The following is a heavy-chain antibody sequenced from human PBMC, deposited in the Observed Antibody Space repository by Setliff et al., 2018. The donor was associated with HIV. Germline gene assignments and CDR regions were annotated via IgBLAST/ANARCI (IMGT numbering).Heavy chain of an antibody. D-gene: IGHD3-10*01. CDR1: GYTFTSYG. J-gene: IGHJ6*03. Sequence: EASVKVSCKASGYTFTSYGISWVRQAPGQGLEWMGWISAYNGNTNYAQKLQGRVTMTTDTSTTTAYMELRSLRSDDTAVYYCATLAGDYYYSGRGYYFMDVWGKGTTVPSP. CDR3: ATLAGDYYYSGRGYYFMDV. CDR2: ISAYNGNT. V-gene: IGHV1-18*01.